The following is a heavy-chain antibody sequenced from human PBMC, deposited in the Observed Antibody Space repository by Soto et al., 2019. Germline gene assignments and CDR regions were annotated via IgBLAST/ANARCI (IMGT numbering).Heavy chain of an antibody. D-gene: IGHD1-26*01. CDR2: IWYDGTNK. V-gene: IGHV3-33*06. J-gene: IGHJ4*02. CDR3: AKGKSGSWPYYFDY. Sequence: ESGGGVVQPGRSLRLSCAASGFTFSSYGMHWVRQAPGKGLEWVTVIWYDGTNKYYADSVKGRFTISRDNSKNTLYLQLNSLRAEDTALYYCAKGKSGSWPYYFDYWGQGTPVTVSS. CDR1: GFTFSSYG.